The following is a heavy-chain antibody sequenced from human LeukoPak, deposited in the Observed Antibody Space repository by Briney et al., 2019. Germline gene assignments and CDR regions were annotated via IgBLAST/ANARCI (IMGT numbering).Heavy chain of an antibody. J-gene: IGHJ4*02. CDR2: VFHSGST. Sequence: SETLSLTCAVSGGSISSSTWWTWVRLPPGKGLELIGEVFHSGSTNLNPSLKSRLTLSVDESKHEFSLKLTSVTAADTAVYYCASGGLVSRYLDHWGQGTLVTVSS. CDR3: ASGGLVSRYLDH. V-gene: IGHV4-4*02. D-gene: IGHD3-9*01. CDR1: GGSISSSTW.